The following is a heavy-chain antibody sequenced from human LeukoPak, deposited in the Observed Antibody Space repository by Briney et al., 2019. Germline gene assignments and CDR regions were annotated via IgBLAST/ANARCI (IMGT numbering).Heavy chain of an antibody. CDR1: GYTFTSYY. CDR3: ARGGSLAAAPHRYYFDY. Sequence: ASVKVSCKASGYTFTSYYMHWVRQAPGQGLEWMGIINPGGGSTTYAQKFQGRVTMTRDTSTSTVYMELSSLRSEDTAVFYCARGGSLAAAPHRYYFDYWGQGTPVTVSS. J-gene: IGHJ4*02. V-gene: IGHV1-46*01. D-gene: IGHD6-19*01. CDR2: INPGGGST.